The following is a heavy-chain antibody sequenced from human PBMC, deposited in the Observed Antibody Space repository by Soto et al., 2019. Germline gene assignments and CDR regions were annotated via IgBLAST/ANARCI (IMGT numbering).Heavy chain of an antibody. Sequence: QVQLQESGPGLVKPSETLSLTCTVSGGSISSYYWSWIRQPPGKGLEWIGYIYYSGSTNYNPSLKSRVTISVDTSKNQFSLKLSSVTAADTAVYYCARERGYSSSLKGWFDPWGQGTLVTVSS. D-gene: IGHD6-13*01. J-gene: IGHJ5*02. CDR1: GGSISSYY. V-gene: IGHV4-59*01. CDR2: IYYSGST. CDR3: ARERGYSSSLKGWFDP.